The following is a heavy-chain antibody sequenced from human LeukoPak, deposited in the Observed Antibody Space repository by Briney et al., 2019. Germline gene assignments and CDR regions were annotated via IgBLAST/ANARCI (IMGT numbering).Heavy chain of an antibody. CDR1: GYSFTSYW. CDR2: IYPGDSDT. CDR3: ARADCSSTSCYNDY. D-gene: IGHD2-2*01. Sequence: GESLKISCKGSGYSFTSYWIGWVRQMPGKGLEWMGIIYPGDSDTRYSPSFQGQVTTSADKSISTAYLQWGSLKASDTAMYYCARADCSSTSCYNDYWGQGTLVTVSS. J-gene: IGHJ4*02. V-gene: IGHV5-51*01.